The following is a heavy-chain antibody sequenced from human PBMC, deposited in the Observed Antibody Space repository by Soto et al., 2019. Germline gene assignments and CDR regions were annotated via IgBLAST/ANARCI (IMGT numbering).Heavy chain of an antibody. D-gene: IGHD3-16*02. Sequence: QVQLVESGGGLVKPGGSLRLSCAASGFTFSDYYMSWIRQAPGKGLEWVSYISSSGSTIYYAASVKGRFTIARDNAKNSRSLQMTSLRAEDTAVYYCARESGGLLGGVIVIEGYFDYWGQGTLVTVSS. CDR3: ARESGGLLGGVIVIEGYFDY. J-gene: IGHJ4*02. V-gene: IGHV3-11*01. CDR1: GFTFSDYY. CDR2: ISSSGSTI.